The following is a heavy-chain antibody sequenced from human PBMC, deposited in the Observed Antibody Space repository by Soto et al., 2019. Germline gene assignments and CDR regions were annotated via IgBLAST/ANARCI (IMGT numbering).Heavy chain of an antibody. J-gene: IGHJ4*02. CDR3: ARSDYYDSSGYYDY. D-gene: IGHD3-22*01. CDR1: GFTFSSYA. V-gene: IGHV3-30-3*01. Sequence: GGSLRLSCAASGFTFSSYAMHWVRQAPGKGLEWVAVISYDGSNKYYADSVKGRFTISRDNSKNTLYLQMNSLRAEDTAVYYCARSDYYDSSGYYDYWGQGTLVTVSS. CDR2: ISYDGSNK.